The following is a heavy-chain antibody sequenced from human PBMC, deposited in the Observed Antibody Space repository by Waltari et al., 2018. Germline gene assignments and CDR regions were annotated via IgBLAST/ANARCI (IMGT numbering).Heavy chain of an antibody. D-gene: IGHD3-16*01. J-gene: IGHJ5*02. Sequence: QVQLVQSGAEVKKPGSSVKVSCKASGGTFSSYAISWVRQAPGQGLEWMGGIIPIFGTANYAQKFQGRVTITADESTSTAYMELSSLRSEDTAVYYCARDLTIYRGRITFGGVIDLWGQGTLVTVSS. CDR1: GGTFSSYA. V-gene: IGHV1-69*12. CDR3: ARDLTIYRGRITFGGVIDL. CDR2: IIPIFGTA.